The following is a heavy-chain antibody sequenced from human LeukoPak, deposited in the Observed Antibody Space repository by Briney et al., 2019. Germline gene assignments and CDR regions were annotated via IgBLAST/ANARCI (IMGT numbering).Heavy chain of an antibody. CDR1: GFTFDDYG. V-gene: IGHV3-20*04. J-gene: IGHJ4*02. CDR3: ARDPPSSSWGIFDY. Sequence: SGGSLRLSCAASGFTFDDYGMSWVRQAPGKGLEWVSGINWNGGSTGYADSVKGRFTISRDNAKNSLYLQMNSLRAEDTALYYCARDPPSSSWGIFDYWGQGTLVTVSS. CDR2: INWNGGST. D-gene: IGHD6-13*01.